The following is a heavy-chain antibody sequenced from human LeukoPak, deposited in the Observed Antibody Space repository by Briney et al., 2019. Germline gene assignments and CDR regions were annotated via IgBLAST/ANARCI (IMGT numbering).Heavy chain of an antibody. CDR1: GFTFSTYG. CDR3: ARNQWLPFDAFDI. J-gene: IGHJ3*02. Sequence: GGSLRLSCAASGFTFSTYGMHWVRQAPGKGLEWVAVIWYDGSNENYADSVKGRFTISRDNSKSTLYLQMNSLRGEDTAVYYCARNQWLPFDAFDIWGQGTMVTVSS. V-gene: IGHV3-33*01. D-gene: IGHD5-18*01. CDR2: IWYDGSNE.